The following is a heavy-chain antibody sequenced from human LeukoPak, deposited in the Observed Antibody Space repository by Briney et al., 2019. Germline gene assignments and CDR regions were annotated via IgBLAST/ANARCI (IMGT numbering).Heavy chain of an antibody. D-gene: IGHD6-13*01. J-gene: IGHJ4*02. V-gene: IGHV3-48*03. CDR2: IRSIVTSI. CDR3: ARGISSSYHRHFDY. CDR1: GFTFSSYE. Sequence: GGSLRLSCAASGFTFSSYEMNWVRQAPGKGLEWVSLIRSIVTSIDYVDSVKGRFTISRDNAKNSLYLQMDSLRAEDTAVYYCARGISSSYHRHFDYWCQGILVTVSS.